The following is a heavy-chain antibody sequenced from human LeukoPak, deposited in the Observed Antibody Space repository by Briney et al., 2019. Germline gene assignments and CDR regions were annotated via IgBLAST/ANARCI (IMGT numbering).Heavy chain of an antibody. V-gene: IGHV1-69*01. D-gene: IGHD1-26*01. CDR2: ITPIFATA. CDR1: GGTFSNYV. J-gene: IGHJ4*02. Sequence: SVKVSCKASGGTFSNYVINWVRQAPGQGLEWMGGITPIFATADYAQKFQGRVTITADESTSTAYMELSSLRSDDTAVYYCVRGGWWEHDYFDFWGLGTLVTVSS. CDR3: VRGGWWEHDYFDF.